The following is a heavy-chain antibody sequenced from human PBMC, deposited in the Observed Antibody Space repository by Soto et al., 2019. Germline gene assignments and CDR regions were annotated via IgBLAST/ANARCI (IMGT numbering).Heavy chain of an antibody. CDR2: ISYDGSNK. CDR3: AKEGDYIWGSYRYSAFDI. V-gene: IGHV3-30-3*01. Sequence: SLRLSCAASGFTFSSYAMHWVRQAPGKGLEWVAVISYDGSNKYYADSVKGRFTISRDNSKNTLYLQMNSLRAEDTAVYYCAKEGDYIWGSYRYSAFDIWGQGTMVTVSS. J-gene: IGHJ3*02. D-gene: IGHD3-16*02. CDR1: GFTFSSYA.